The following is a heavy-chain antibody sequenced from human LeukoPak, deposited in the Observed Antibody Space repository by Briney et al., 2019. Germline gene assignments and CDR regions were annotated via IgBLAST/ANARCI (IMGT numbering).Heavy chain of an antibody. J-gene: IGHJ6*02. D-gene: IGHD3-22*01. CDR2: IYHSGST. CDR1: GGSISSGGYS. Sequence: SQTLSLTCAVSGGSISSGGYSWSWIRQPPGKGLEWIGYIYHSGSTYYNPSLKSRVTISVDRSKNQFSLKLSSVTAADTAVYYCARVEEVTMIRNYYYYYYGMDVWGQGTTVTVSS. CDR3: ARVEEVTMIRNYYYYYYGMDV. V-gene: IGHV4-30-2*01.